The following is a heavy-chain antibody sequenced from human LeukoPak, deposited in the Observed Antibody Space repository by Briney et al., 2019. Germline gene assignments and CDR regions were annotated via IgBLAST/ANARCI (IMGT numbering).Heavy chain of an antibody. CDR1: GYTFTSYN. J-gene: IGHJ4*02. D-gene: IGHD2-15*01. Sequence: GASVKVSCKASGYTFTSYNINWVRQAPGHGVEWMGWMNPNSGNTGYAQKCQGRVTITRNTSISTAYMELSSLRSEDTAVYYCARGFLVEPFDYWGQGTLVTVSS. CDR3: ARGFLVEPFDY. CDR2: MNPNSGNT. V-gene: IGHV1-8*03.